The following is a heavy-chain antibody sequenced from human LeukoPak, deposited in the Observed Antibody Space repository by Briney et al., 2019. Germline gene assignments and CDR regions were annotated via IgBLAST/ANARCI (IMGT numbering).Heavy chain of an antibody. Sequence: GESLKISCKAAGYIFTSYWISWVRQMPGKGLEWMGRIDPGDSSTKYGPSFQGHVTISADKSVSTAFFHWNSLKASDTAIYYCARRGSTGYHHYWGPGTLVTVSS. D-gene: IGHD3-22*01. V-gene: IGHV5-10-1*01. CDR1: GYIFTSYW. CDR2: IDPGDSST. CDR3: ARRGSTGYHHY. J-gene: IGHJ4*02.